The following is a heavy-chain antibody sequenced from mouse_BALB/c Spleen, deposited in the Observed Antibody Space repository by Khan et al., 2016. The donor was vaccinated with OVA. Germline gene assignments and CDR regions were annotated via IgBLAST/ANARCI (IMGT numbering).Heavy chain of an antibody. V-gene: IGHV2-6-1*01. CDR1: GFSLTNYG. CDR3: ARQPYYHYYIMDH. D-gene: IGHD2-10*01. Sequence: QVQLKESGPGLVAPSQSLSITCTISGFSLTNYGVHWLRQPPGKGLEWLVVIWSDGSTTYNSAPKSRLSITKDNSKSQVFLKMNSLQTDDTAVYYCARQPYYHYYIMDHWGQGTSVTVSS. J-gene: IGHJ4*01. CDR2: IWSDGST.